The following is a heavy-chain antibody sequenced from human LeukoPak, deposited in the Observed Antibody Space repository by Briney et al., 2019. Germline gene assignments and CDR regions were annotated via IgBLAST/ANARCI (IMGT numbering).Heavy chain of an antibody. CDR1: GFTFSSYS. CDR3: AKVTVGATFAFDY. CDR2: ISRNGGST. V-gene: IGHV3-23*01. D-gene: IGHD1-26*01. J-gene: IGHJ4*02. Sequence: GGSLTLSCAASGFTFSSYSMNWVRQAPGKGLEWVSTISRNGGSTYYTDSVKGRFTISRDNSKNILYLQMNSLRADDTAVYFCAKVTVGATFAFDYWGQGVLVTVSS.